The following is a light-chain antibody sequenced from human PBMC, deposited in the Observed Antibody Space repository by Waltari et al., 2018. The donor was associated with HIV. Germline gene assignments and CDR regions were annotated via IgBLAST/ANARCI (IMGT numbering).Light chain of an antibody. J-gene: IGLJ2*01. CDR3: AAWTDSRYVV. Sequence: QSVLTQPPSASGAPGQRVTISCSGSSSNIGSNYVYWYQQLPGTAPKLLIYRNNQRPSGVPDRFSGSKSGTSASLAISGLRSEDEADYYCAAWTDSRYVVFGGGTKLTFL. V-gene: IGLV1-47*01. CDR1: SSNIGSNY. CDR2: RNN.